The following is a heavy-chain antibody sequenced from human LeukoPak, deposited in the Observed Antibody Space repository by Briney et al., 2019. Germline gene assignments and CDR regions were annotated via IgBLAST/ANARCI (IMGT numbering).Heavy chain of an antibody. CDR2: MPYDGSDK. D-gene: IGHD5-24*01. CDR1: GFTFSSYN. CDR3: ARDLKMKYCDF. Sequence: PGGSLRLSCAASGFTFSSYNMNWVRQAPGKGLEWVALMPYDGSDKYYADSVKGRFTISRDNSKNTLYLQMNSLRVEDTAIYYCARDLKMKYCDFWGQGTLVTVSS. V-gene: IGHV3-30*03. J-gene: IGHJ4*02.